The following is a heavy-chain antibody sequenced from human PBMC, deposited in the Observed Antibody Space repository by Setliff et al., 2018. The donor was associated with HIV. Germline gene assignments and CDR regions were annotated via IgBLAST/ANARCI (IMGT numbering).Heavy chain of an antibody. CDR1: GGSISSGSYY. Sequence: SETLSLTCTVSGGSISSGSYYWSWIRQPAGKGLEWIGHIYTSGSTNYNPSLKSRVTISVDTSTNQYSLKLSSVTAADTAVYYCARGRRSSGWYVYHWGQGTLVTVSS. CDR3: ARGRRSSGWYVYH. D-gene: IGHD6-19*01. J-gene: IGHJ4*02. CDR2: IYTSGST. V-gene: IGHV4-61*09.